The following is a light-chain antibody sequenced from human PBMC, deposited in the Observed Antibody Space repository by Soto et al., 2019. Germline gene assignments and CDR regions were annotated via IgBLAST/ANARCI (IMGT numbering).Light chain of an antibody. CDR3: QQYGSSPRIT. CDR2: GAS. J-gene: IGKJ5*01. CDR1: QSVSRSY. V-gene: IGKV3-20*01. Sequence: EIVLTQSPGTLSLSPGERATLSCRASQSVSRSYLAWYQQKPGQAPRLLIYGASSRATGIPDRLSGSGSGTDFTLTISRLEPEDFAVYYCQQYGSSPRITFGQGTRLEIK.